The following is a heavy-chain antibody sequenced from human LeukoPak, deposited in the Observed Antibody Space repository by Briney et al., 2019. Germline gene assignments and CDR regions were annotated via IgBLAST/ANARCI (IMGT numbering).Heavy chain of an antibody. CDR1: GGSISSSNW. V-gene: IGHV4-4*02. D-gene: IGHD2-15*01. CDR3: ARGVTQSTPGFDY. CDR2: IYHSGST. J-gene: IGHJ4*02. Sequence: SGTLSLTCAVSGGSISSSNWWSWVRQPPGKGLEWIGEIYHSGSTNNNPSLKSRVTISVDKSKNQFSLKLSSVTAADTAVYYCARGVTQSTPGFDYWGQGTLVTVSS.